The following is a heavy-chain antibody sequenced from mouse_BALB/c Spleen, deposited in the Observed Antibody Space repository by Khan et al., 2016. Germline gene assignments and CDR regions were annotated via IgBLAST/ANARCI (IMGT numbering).Heavy chain of an antibody. D-gene: IGHD1-1*01. CDR1: GYTFTNYG. CDR2: INTYSGES. CDR3: ARYRYYYGSIWYFYV. J-gene: IGHJ1*01. V-gene: IGHV9-3-1*01. Sequence: QIQLVQSGPELKKPGKTVKISCKASGYTFTNYGMNWVKQAPGKGLKWMGWINTYSGESTYADDFKGRFAFSLETSANTDYLQINKLKNEDTATYSCARYRYYYGSIWYFYVWGSGSTVTVSS.